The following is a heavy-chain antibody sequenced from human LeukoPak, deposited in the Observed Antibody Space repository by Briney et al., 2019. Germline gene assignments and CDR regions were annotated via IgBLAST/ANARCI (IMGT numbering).Heavy chain of an antibody. CDR3: AKEGTPQVSTWYDL. Sequence: PGGSLRLSCAASGVTLSPYGMHWVRQAPGKGLEWVAVISYEGGTQHYADSVKGRFIISRDNPRNTLYLQMNILRTEDTAVYCCAKEGTPQVSTWYDLWGQGTQVIVSS. CDR1: GVTLSPYG. D-gene: IGHD3-10*01. CDR2: ISYEGGTQ. J-gene: IGHJ5*02. V-gene: IGHV3-30*18.